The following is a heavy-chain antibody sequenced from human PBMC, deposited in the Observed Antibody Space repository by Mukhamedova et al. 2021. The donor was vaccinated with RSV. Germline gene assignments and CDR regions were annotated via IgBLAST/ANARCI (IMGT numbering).Heavy chain of an antibody. J-gene: IGHJ5*02. D-gene: IGHD2/OR15-2a*01. V-gene: IGHV3-11*06. Sequence: AEYMGGRFTISRDNAMNSLYLQMNSLRAEDTAVYHCARRTTDFTNWFDPWGQGSVVTVSS. CDR3: ARRTTDFTNWFDP.